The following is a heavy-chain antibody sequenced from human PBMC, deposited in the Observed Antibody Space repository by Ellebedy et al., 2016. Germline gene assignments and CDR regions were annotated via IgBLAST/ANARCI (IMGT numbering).Heavy chain of an antibody. CDR2: MSSTTSYM. CDR1: GSTFSGYT. V-gene: IGHV3-21*01. D-gene: IGHD2-15*01. Sequence: GESLKISXAASGSTFSGYTMNWVRQAPGKGLEWVSSMSSTTSYMYYADSVKGRLTISRDNAKNSLHLQMSSLRAEDTAVYYCARHGPDYCRSGNCFSPEYFQRWGQGTPVIVSS. J-gene: IGHJ1*01. CDR3: ARHGPDYCRSGNCFSPEYFQR.